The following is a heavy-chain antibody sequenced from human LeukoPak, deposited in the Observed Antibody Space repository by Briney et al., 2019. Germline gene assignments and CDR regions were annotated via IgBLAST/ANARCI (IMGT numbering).Heavy chain of an antibody. CDR3: ARAPHSPNLVVPAAMSRQPRYYFDY. CDR2: IKQDGSEK. CDR1: GFTFSSYY. Sequence: PGGSLRLSCAASGFTFSSYYMSWVRQAPGKGLKWVANIKQDGSEKYYVDSVKGRFTISRDNAKNSLYLQMNSLRAEDTAVYYCARAPHSPNLVVPAAMSRQPRYYFDYWGQGTLVTVSS. V-gene: IGHV3-7*01. J-gene: IGHJ4*02. D-gene: IGHD2-2*01.